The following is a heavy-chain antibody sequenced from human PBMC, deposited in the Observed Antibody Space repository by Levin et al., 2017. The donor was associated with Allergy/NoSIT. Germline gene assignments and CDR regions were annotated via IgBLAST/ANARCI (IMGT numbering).Heavy chain of an antibody. Sequence: ASVKVSCKASGYTFTSYGISWVRQAPGQGLEWMGWISCYNGDTDYAQKLQGRVTVTIDTSTSTAYMELRSLRSDDTALYYCARVPAPRKVAGIDYWGQGTLVTVSS. V-gene: IGHV1-18*01. CDR3: ARVPAPRKVAGIDY. J-gene: IGHJ4*02. D-gene: IGHD6-19*01. CDR2: ISCYNGDT. CDR1: GYTFTSYG.